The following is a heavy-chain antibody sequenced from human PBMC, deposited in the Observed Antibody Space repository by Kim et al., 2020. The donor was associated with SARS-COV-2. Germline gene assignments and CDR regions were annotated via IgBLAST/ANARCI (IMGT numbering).Heavy chain of an antibody. Sequence: HPSRNSLFTISVDTSKNQFTLKRSSVTAADTAVYYCARAREEPEYYFDYWGQGTLVTVSS. CDR3: ARAREEPEYYFDY. J-gene: IGHJ4*02. D-gene: IGHD1-26*01. V-gene: IGHV4-31*01.